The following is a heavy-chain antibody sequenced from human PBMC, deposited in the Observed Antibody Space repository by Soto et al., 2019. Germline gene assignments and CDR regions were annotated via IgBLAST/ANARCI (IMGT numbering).Heavy chain of an antibody. CDR3: ARLGHDFWSHYPYFFDF. J-gene: IGHJ4*02. CDR2: ISGSGSAT. D-gene: IGHD3-3*01. CDR1: GFSLSTYA. V-gene: IGHV3-23*01. Sequence: DVQLLESGGGLVQPGGSLRLSCAVSGFSLSTYAINWVRQAPGKGLEWVSGISGSGSATYFANSVRDRFTMSRDISQSTFFLQMNNLGAEDTAIYYCARLGHDFWSHYPYFFDFWGQGALVTVSS.